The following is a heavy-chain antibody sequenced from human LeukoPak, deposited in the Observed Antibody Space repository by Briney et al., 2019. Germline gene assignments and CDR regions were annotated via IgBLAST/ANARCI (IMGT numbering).Heavy chain of an antibody. CDR3: ARDVSDWSAFDY. CDR2: ISAYNGNT. Sequence: ASVKVSCKASGYTFTSYGISWVRQAPGQGLEWMGWISAYNGNTNYAQKLQGRVTMTTDTPTSTAYMELRSLRSDDTAVYYCARDVSDWSAFDYWGQGTLVTVSS. J-gene: IGHJ4*02. CDR1: GYTFTSYG. V-gene: IGHV1-18*01. D-gene: IGHD3-9*01.